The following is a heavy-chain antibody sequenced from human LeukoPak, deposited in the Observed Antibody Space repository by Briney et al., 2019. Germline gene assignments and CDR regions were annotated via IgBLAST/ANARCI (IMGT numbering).Heavy chain of an antibody. CDR1: GYTFTSYY. CDR2: INPSGGST. Sequence: ASVKVSCKASGYTFTSYYMHWVRQAPGQGLEWMGIINPSGGSTSYAQKFQGRVTMTRDMSTSTVYMELSSLRSEDTAVYYCARDHLIAAAGGRTWGQGTLVTVSS. CDR3: ARDHLIAAAGGRT. D-gene: IGHD6-13*01. V-gene: IGHV1-46*01. J-gene: IGHJ5*02.